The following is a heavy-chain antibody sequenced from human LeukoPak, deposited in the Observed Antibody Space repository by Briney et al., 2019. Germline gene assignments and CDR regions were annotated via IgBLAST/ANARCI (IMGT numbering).Heavy chain of an antibody. CDR1: GFTFSSYA. CDR2: ITPSGGNT. J-gene: IGHJ6*03. V-gene: IGHV3-23*01. CDR3: ARDPYSYGFHYYYYYMDV. D-gene: IGHD5-18*01. Sequence: PGGSLRLSCTASGFTFSSYAMSWVRQAPGQGLEWISTITPSGGNTYHADSVKGRFTISRDNSKNTLYLQMNSLRAEDTAVYYCARDPYSYGFHYYYYYMDVWGKGTTVTVSS.